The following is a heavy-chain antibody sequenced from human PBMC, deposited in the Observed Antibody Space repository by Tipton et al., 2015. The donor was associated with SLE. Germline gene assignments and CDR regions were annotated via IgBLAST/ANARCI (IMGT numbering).Heavy chain of an antibody. CDR3: ARVGADYGDYALLDAFDI. CDR2: IYTSGST. V-gene: IGHV4-59*10. Sequence: TLSLTCAVYGGSFSGYYWSWIRQPPGKGLEWIGYIYTSGSTNYNPSLKSRVTMSVDTSKNQFSLKLSSVTAADTAVYYCARVGADYGDYALLDAFDIWGQGTMVTVSS. D-gene: IGHD4-17*01. J-gene: IGHJ3*02. CDR1: GGSFSGYY.